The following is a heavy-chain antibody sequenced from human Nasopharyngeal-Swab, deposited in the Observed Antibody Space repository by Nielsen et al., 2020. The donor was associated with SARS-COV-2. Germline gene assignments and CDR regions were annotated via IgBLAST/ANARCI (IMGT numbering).Heavy chain of an antibody. Sequence: ASVKVSCKASGYTFTTYGLSWVRQAPGQGLEWMGWISPYNGKTKYAQKFQDRVTMTTDTSTSTAYMELRSLRSDDTAVYLCARGPRGPDYWGQGTLVTVSS. J-gene: IGHJ4*02. CDR1: GYTFTTYG. V-gene: IGHV1-18*01. CDR3: ARGPRGPDY. D-gene: IGHD6-25*01. CDR2: ISPYNGKT.